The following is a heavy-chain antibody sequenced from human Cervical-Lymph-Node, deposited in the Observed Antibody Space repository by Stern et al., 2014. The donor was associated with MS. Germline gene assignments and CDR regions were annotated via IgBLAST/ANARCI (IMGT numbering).Heavy chain of an antibody. CDR3: ARGRDGYKSHFDY. CDR1: GGSISSGGYY. J-gene: IGHJ4*02. V-gene: IGHV4-31*03. CDR2: RYNSASN. D-gene: IGHD5-24*01. Sequence: QVQLVESGRGLVKPSQTLTLTCTVSGGSISSGGYYWGWLRQHPGQGLVWIWYRYNSASNYYNPSLKSRVTIAVDTSKNQFSLKLSSVTAADTAVYYCARGRDGYKSHFDYWGQGTLVTVSS.